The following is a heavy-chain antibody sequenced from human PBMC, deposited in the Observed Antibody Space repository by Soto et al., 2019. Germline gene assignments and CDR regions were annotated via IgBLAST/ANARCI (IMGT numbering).Heavy chain of an antibody. J-gene: IGHJ6*02. CDR1: GGTFSTSA. CDR2: IMPVFATP. D-gene: IGHD3-3*02. Sequence: QVQLMQSGAEVKKPGSSVKVSCKASGGTFSTSAISWVRQAPGEGLEWVVGIMPVFATPDYAQKFQGRVTISADDSTTTADLELTSLTTDDTAVYYCARDKDRQQLGGNYYYILDVWGQGTAITVSS. CDR3: ARDKDRQQLGGNYYYILDV. V-gene: IGHV1-69*12.